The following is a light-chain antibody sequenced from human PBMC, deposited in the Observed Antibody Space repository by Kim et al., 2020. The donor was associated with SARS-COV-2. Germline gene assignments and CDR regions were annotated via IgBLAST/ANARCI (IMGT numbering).Light chain of an antibody. Sequence: DVVVTQSPLSLPVTLGQPASISCRSSQSLVYSDGSTYLSWFQQRPGQSPRRLIYRVSNRDSGVPDRFSGSGSGTDFTLKISRVEAEDVGGYWCMQGTHWPNSVGQGTKLEI. CDR2: RVS. J-gene: IGKJ2*03. V-gene: IGKV2-30*01. CDR3: MQGTHWPNS. CDR1: QSLVYSDGSTY.